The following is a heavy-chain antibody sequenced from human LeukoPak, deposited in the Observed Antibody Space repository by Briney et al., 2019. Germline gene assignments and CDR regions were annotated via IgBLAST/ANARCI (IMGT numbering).Heavy chain of an antibody. V-gene: IGHV5-51*01. D-gene: IGHD6-19*01. Sequence: GESLKISCKGSGYIFSSYWIGWVRQMPGEGLEWMGIIYSGDSDVRYSPSCQGQVTISAANSISTAYLQWSGLEASETAIYYGARRESSGSIDHWGQGTLVTVSS. CDR1: GYIFSSYW. CDR2: IYSGDSDV. CDR3: ARRESSGSIDH. J-gene: IGHJ4*02.